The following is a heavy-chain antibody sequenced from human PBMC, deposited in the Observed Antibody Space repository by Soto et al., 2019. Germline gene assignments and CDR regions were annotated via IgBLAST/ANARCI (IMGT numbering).Heavy chain of an antibody. CDR1: GCTIIGHS. CDR2: ISSSSSYI. D-gene: IGHD3-22*01. Sequence: PGLSMRVSWAASGCTIIGHSVSRVSKATGKGLEWVSSISSSSSYIYYADSVKGRFTISRDNAKNSLYLQMNSLRAEDTAVYYCARDDYYDSSGYLAPLDYWGQGTLVTVSS. J-gene: IGHJ4*02. V-gene: IGHV3-21*01. CDR3: ARDDYYDSSGYLAPLDY.